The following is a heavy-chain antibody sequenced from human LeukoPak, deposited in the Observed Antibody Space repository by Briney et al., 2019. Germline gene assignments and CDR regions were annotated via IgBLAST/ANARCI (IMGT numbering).Heavy chain of an antibody. D-gene: IGHD5-12*01. J-gene: IGHJ4*02. V-gene: IGHV4-34*01. CDR3: ARGYSGYDY. CDR1: GGSFSGYY. Sequence: SETLSLTCAVYGGSFSGYYWSWIRRPPGKGLEWIGEINHSGSTNYNPSLKSRVTISVDTSKNQFSLKLSSVTAADTAVYYCARGYSGYDYWGQGTLVTVSS. CDR2: INHSGST.